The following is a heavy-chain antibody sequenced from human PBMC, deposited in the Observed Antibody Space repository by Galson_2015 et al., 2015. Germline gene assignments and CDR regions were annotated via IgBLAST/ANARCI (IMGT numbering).Heavy chain of an antibody. CDR2: ISSSGSTI. Sequence: SLRLSCAASGFTFSSYEMNWVRQAPGKGLEWVSYISSSGSTIYYANSVKGRFTISRDNAKNSLYLQMNSLRAEDTAVCYCARVNYYDSSGLRWFDPWGQGTLVTVSS. CDR3: ARVNYYDSSGLRWFDP. V-gene: IGHV3-48*03. D-gene: IGHD3-22*01. CDR1: GFTFSSYE. J-gene: IGHJ5*02.